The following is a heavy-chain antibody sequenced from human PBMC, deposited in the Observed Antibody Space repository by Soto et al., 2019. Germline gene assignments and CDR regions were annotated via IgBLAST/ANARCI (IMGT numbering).Heavy chain of an antibody. D-gene: IGHD3-22*01. V-gene: IGHV3-53*01. J-gene: IGHJ3*01. CDR3: ATRPLLPGAP. CDR1: GFTFSSND. Sequence: EVQLVESGGGLIQPGGSLRLSCAASGFTFSSNDMNWVRQAPGKGLEWVSLIYSGGSTYYADSVKGRFTISRDNSKNTLYLQMSSLRAEDTVVYYCATRPLLPGAPWGQGTVVTVSS. CDR2: IYSGGST.